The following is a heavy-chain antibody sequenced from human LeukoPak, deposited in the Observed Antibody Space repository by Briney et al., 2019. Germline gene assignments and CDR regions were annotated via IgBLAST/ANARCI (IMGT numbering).Heavy chain of an antibody. CDR1: GGSISGYY. V-gene: IGHV4-59*01. D-gene: IGHD2-15*01. Sequence: SETLSLTCTVSGGSISGYYWSWIRQPPGKGLEWIGYIYYSGNTNYNPSLKSRVTISVDTSKNQFSLKLSSVTAADTAMYYCARVRDTPHRYFDYWGQGTLVTVSS. CDR2: IYYSGNT. CDR3: ARVRDTPHRYFDY. J-gene: IGHJ4*02.